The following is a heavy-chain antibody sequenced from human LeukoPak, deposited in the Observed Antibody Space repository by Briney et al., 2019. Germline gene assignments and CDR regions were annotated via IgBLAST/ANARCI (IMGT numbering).Heavy chain of an antibody. Sequence: SGPTLVKPTQTLMLTCTFSGFSLTTSGVAVGWIRQPPGKALEWLAVIYYDDDKRYSPSLKSRLTVSKDTSKNQVVLTLTSLDPEDTATYYCAHTTWGSSFDVWGQGTVVTVSS. CDR1: GFSLTTSGVA. V-gene: IGHV2-5*02. CDR3: AHTTWGSSFDV. D-gene: IGHD3-10*01. CDR2: IYYDDDK. J-gene: IGHJ3*01.